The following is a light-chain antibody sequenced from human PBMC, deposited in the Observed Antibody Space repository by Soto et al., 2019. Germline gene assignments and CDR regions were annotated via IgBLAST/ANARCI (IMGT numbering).Light chain of an antibody. Sequence: EIVLTQSPGTLSLSPGGRATLSCRASQTVSGACLAWYRQKPGQAPRLLIYDVSRRATGIPDRFSGSGSGTDFTLTVSRLEPEDFAVYYCQQYGSSPETFGQGTKV. CDR3: QQYGSSPET. CDR1: QTVSGAC. V-gene: IGKV3-20*01. J-gene: IGKJ1*01. CDR2: DVS.